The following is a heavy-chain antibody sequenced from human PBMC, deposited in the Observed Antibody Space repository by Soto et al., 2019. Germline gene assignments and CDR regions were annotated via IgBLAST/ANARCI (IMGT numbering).Heavy chain of an antibody. J-gene: IGHJ4*02. Sequence: ASVKVSCKASGYTFTGYYMHWVRQAPGQGLEWMGWINPNSGGTNYAQKFQGWVTMTRDTSISTAYMELSRLRSDDTAVYYCARLHTGYSSGNFAYWGQGTLVTVSS. V-gene: IGHV1-2*04. CDR2: INPNSGGT. CDR3: ARLHTGYSSGNFAY. CDR1: GYTFTGYY. D-gene: IGHD6-19*01.